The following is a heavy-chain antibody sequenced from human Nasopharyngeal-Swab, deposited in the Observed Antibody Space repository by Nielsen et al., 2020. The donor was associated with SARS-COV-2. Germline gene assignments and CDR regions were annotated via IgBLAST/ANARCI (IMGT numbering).Heavy chain of an antibody. V-gene: IGHV3-48*02. D-gene: IGHD6-19*01. CDR2: ISSSSSSI. CDR1: GFTFSSYS. J-gene: IGHJ4*02. CDR3: ARAGDSSGWFPPYYFDY. Sequence: GESLKISCAASGFTFSSYSMNWVRQAPGKGLEWVSYISSSSSSIYYADSVKGRFTISRDNAKNSLCLQMDSLRDEDSAVYYCARAGDSSGWFPPYYFDYWGQGTLVTVSS.